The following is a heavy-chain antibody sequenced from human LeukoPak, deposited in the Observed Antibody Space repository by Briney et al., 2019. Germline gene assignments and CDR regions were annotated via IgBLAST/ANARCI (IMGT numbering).Heavy chain of an antibody. CDR2: INPNSGGT. D-gene: IGHD5-24*01. Sequence: GASVKVPCKASGYTFTGYYIHWVRQAPGQGLEWMGWINPNSGGTNYAQKFQGRVTMTRDTSISTAFMELSRLTSDDTAVYYCARGDGYKQGEWGQGSLVTVSS. J-gene: IGHJ4*02. CDR3: ARGDGYKQGE. CDR1: GYTFTGYY. V-gene: IGHV1-2*02.